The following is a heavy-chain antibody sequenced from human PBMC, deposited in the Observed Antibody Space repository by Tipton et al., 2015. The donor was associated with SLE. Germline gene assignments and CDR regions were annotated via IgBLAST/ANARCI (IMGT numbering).Heavy chain of an antibody. V-gene: IGHV4-31*03. CDR3: ARDGGHTYLLGSFDY. CDR1: GDSISSGAYY. J-gene: IGHJ4*02. Sequence: TLSLTCTVSGDSISSGAYYWSWIRQHPGKGLEWIGHIYYSGGTYYNPSLKSRVTISEDTSKNQFSLKLTSVTAADTAIYYCARDGGHTYLLGSFDYWGQGTPVNVS. D-gene: IGHD3-16*01. CDR2: IYYSGGT.